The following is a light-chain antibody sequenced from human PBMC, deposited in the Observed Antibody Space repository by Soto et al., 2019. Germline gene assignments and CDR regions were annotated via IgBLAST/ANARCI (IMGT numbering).Light chain of an antibody. Sequence: QSALTQPASESGSPGQSITISCTGSSSDIGDYKYVSWYKHHPGKAPKLMIYDVSNRPSGVSNRFSGSKSGNTASLTISGLQAEDEADYYCSSYTSTNFVIFGGGTKLTVL. J-gene: IGLJ2*01. CDR1: SSDIGDYKY. V-gene: IGLV2-14*03. CDR3: SSYTSTNFVI. CDR2: DVS.